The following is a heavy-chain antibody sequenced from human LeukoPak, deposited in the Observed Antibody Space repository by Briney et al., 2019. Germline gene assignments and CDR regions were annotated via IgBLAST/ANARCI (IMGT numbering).Heavy chain of an antibody. D-gene: IGHD5-24*01. CDR1: GFTISRYW. CDR2: INGDGSST. CDR3: ARDGMATITTPLDY. Sequence: PGGSLRLSCAASGFTISRYWMHWVRQAPGKGLVWVSRINGDGSSTMYADSVKGRFTISRDNAKNTLYLQMHSLRAEDTAVYYCARDGMATITTPLDYWGQGTLVTVSS. J-gene: IGHJ4*02. V-gene: IGHV3-74*03.